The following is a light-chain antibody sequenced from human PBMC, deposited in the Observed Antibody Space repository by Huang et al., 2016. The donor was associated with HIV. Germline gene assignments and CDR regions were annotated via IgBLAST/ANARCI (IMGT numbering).Light chain of an antibody. CDR1: QSVSSN. CDR2: GAS. J-gene: IGKJ4*01. V-gene: IGKV3-15*01. CDR3: QQYKNWPPVT. Sequence: EIVMTQSPATLSVSPGERATLSCRASQSVSSNLAWYQQKAGQTPRLLICGASTRATGIPARFSGSGSGTEFTLTISGLQSEDSAVYYCQQYKNWPPVTFGGGTKVEIK.